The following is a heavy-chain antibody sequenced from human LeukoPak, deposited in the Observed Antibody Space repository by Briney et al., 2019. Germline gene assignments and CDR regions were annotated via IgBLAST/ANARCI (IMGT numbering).Heavy chain of an antibody. V-gene: IGHV3-23*01. CDR1: GFTFSSYA. CDR3: AKDRGALNYGDYPYFDS. CDR2: IRGSGSNT. J-gene: IGHJ4*02. D-gene: IGHD4-17*01. Sequence: GGSLRLSCAASGFTFSSYAMNWVRQAPGKGLEWVSAIRGSGSNTYYADSVKGRFTISRDNSKNTLYLQMNSLRAEDTAVYYCAKDRGALNYGDYPYFDSWGQGTLVTVSS.